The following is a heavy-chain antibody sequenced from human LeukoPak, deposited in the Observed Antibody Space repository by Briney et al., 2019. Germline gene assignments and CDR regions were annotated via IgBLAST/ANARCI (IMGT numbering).Heavy chain of an antibody. CDR3: ARSYRGGYSP. CDR2: IYHRGST. V-gene: IGHV4-38-2*02. CDR1: GYSINGGDY. Sequence: KPSETLSLTCTVSGYSINGGDYWGWIRQPPGKGLEWIGSIYHRGSTYRNPSLKSRLFISVDTSKNQFSLKLSSVTAADTAVYYCARSYRGGYSPWGQGALVTVSS. D-gene: IGHD1-26*01. J-gene: IGHJ5*02.